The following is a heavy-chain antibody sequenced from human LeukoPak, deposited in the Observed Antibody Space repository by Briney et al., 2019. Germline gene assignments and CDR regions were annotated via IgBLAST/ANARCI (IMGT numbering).Heavy chain of an antibody. J-gene: IGHJ4*02. Sequence: SETLSLTCTVSGGSISNYYWSWIRQPPGKGLEWIGEINHSGSTNYNPSLKSRVTISVDTSKNQFSLKLSSVTAADTAVYYCARGHGSSSSEGPADYWGQGTLVTVSS. D-gene: IGHD6-6*01. CDR3: ARGHGSSSSEGPADY. V-gene: IGHV4-34*01. CDR1: GGSISNYY. CDR2: INHSGST.